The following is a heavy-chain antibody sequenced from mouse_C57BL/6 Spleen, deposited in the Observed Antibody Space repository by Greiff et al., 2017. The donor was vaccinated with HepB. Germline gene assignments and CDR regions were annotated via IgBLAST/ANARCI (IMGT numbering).Heavy chain of an antibody. CDR3: ARSRNGYYRYFDV. CDR1: GYTFTSYW. V-gene: IGHV1-61*01. D-gene: IGHD2-2*01. CDR2: IYPSDSET. J-gene: IGHJ1*03. Sequence: VKQSCKASGYTFTSYWMDWVKQRPGQGLEWIGNIYPSDSETHYNQKFKDKATLTVDKSSSTAYMQLSSLTSEDSAVYYCARSRNGYYRYFDVWGTGTTVTVSS.